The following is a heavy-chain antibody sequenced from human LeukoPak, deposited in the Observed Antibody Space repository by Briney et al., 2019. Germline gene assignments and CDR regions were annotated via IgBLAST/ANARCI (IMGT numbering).Heavy chain of an antibody. V-gene: IGHV4-34*01. CDR1: GGSFSGYY. D-gene: IGHD3-10*01. Sequence: SETLSLTCAVYGGSFSGYYWSWIRQPPGKGLEWIGEINHSGSTNYNPSLKSRVTISVDTSKNRFSLKLSSVTAADTAVYYCARGRKTYYYGSYYYGMDVWGQGTTVTVSS. CDR3: ARGRKTYYYGSYYYGMDV. CDR2: INHSGST. J-gene: IGHJ6*02.